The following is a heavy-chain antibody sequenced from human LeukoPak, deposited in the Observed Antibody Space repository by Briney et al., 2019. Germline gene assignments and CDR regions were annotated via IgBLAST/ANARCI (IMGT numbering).Heavy chain of an antibody. J-gene: IGHJ6*03. CDR2: ISSSSTYI. D-gene: IGHD3-10*01. V-gene: IGHV3-21*01. CDR1: GFTFSTYS. CDR3: ARLLGNYYYYMDV. Sequence: GGSLRLSCAASGFTFSTYSMNWVRQAPGKGLEWVSSISSSSTYIYYADSVKGRFTISRDNAKNSLYLQMNGLRAEDTAVYYCARLLGNYYYYMDVWGKGTTVTVSS.